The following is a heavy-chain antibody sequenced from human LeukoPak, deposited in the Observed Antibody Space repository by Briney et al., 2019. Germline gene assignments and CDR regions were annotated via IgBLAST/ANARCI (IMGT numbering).Heavy chain of an antibody. J-gene: IGHJ4*02. CDR3: ARRRVGVRGVLLFFDY. CDR1: GGSISSSSYY. D-gene: IGHD3-10*01. CDR2: IYYSGST. Sequence: SETLSLTCTVSGGSISSSSYYWGWIRQPPGKGLEWIGSIYYSGSTYYNPSLKSRVTISVDTSKNQFSLKLSSVTAADTAVYYCARRRVGVRGVLLFFDYWGQGTLVTVSS. V-gene: IGHV4-39*01.